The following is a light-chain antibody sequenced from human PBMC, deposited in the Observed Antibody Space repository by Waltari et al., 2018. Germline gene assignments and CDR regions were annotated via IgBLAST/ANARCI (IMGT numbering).Light chain of an antibody. J-gene: IGKJ1*01. CDR2: AAS. CDR3: QQYYSTPQT. CDR1: QGISNS. V-gene: IGKV1-NL1*01. Sequence: DIQMTQSPSSLSASVGDRVTITCRASQGISNSLAWYEQKPGKAPKLLLYAASRLESGVPSRFSGSGSVTDYTLTISSLQPEDFATYYCQQYYSTPQTFGQGTKVEIK.